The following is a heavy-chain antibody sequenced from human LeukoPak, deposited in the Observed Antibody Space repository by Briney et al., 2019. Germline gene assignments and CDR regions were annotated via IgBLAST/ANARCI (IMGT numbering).Heavy chain of an antibody. CDR3: AKDKGSGTYPPY. J-gene: IGHJ4*02. V-gene: IGHV3-23*01. D-gene: IGHD1-26*01. CDR2: ISGSGGST. CDR1: GFTFISFA. Sequence: GGSLRLSCAASGFTFISFALSWVRQGPGKGQEWVSGISGSGGSTYYADSVKGRFTISRDNSNNRLYLQMNSLRAEDTAVYYCAKDKGSGTYPPYWGQGTLVTVSS.